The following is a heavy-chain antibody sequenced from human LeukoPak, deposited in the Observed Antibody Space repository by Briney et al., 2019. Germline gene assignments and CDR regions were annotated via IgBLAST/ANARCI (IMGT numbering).Heavy chain of an antibody. Sequence: PGRSLRLSCAASGFTFRTYSIHWVRQAPGKGLEWVTVVSADGRTQLYSDSVKSRFTVSRDNSLNTLHLQMNSLKTEDTAVYYCAREFGHNRWYFDYWGQGALVTVSS. CDR3: AREFGHNRWYFDY. V-gene: IGHV3-30*03. CDR1: GFTFRTYS. J-gene: IGHJ4*02. CDR2: VSADGRTQ. D-gene: IGHD5-24*01.